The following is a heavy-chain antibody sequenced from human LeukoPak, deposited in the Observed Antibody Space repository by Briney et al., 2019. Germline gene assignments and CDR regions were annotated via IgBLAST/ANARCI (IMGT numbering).Heavy chain of an antibody. V-gene: IGHV4-34*01. CDR1: GGSFSSYY. CDR2: INHSGST. J-gene: IGHJ3*02. CDR3: ARDPVSAFDI. Sequence: SETLSLTCAVYGGSFSSYYWSWIRQSPGKGLEWIGKINHSGSTNYNPSLKSRVTISVDMSKNQFSLNLSSVTAADTAVYYCARDPVSAFDIWGQGTMVAVSS.